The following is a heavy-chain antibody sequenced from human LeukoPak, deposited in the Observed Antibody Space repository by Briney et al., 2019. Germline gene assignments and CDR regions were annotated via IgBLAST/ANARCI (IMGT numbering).Heavy chain of an antibody. CDR1: QFY. CDR2: IYSGGST. J-gene: IGHJ4*02. V-gene: IGHV3-66*01. Sequence: GGSLRLSCAASQFYMNWVRQAPGKGLEWVSTIYSGGSTYYADSVKGRFIISRDNSKNTLYLQMNSLRAEDTAVYYCARSPLEDYGVFDYWGQGTLVTVSS. CDR3: ARSPLEDYGVFDY. D-gene: IGHD4-17*01.